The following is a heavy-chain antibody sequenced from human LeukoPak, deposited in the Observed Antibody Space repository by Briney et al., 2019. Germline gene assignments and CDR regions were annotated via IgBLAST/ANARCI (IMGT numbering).Heavy chain of an antibody. J-gene: IGHJ4*02. CDR2: IYYSGST. CDR1: GGSISSGGYY. D-gene: IGHD3-22*01. CDR3: AREALAAYYYDSSGYQEV. V-gene: IGHV4-31*03. Sequence: SETLSLTCTVSGGSISSGGYYWSWIRQHPGKGLEWIGYIYYSGSTYYNPSLKSRVAISVDTSKNQFSLKLGSVTAADTAVYYCAREALAAYYYDSSGYQEVWGQGTLVTVSS.